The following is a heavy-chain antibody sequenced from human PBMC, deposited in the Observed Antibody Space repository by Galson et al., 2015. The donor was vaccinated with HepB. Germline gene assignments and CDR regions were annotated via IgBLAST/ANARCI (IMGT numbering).Heavy chain of an antibody. D-gene: IGHD2/OR15-2a*01. Sequence: ETLSLTCAVSGGSINSANRWSWVRQPPGKGLEWLGEIHHGGSTNYNPSLKSRVTISVDKSKNQFSLKLSSVTAADTAVYYCARADAVIAETDKWFDPWGQGTLVTVSS. CDR1: GGSINSANR. J-gene: IGHJ5*02. CDR2: IHHGGST. CDR3: ARADAVIAETDKWFDP. V-gene: IGHV4-4*02.